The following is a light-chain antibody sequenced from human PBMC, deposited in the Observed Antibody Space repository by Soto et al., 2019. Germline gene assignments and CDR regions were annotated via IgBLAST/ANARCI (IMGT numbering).Light chain of an antibody. CDR1: QSVGSY. CDR2: DAS. Sequence: EIVLTQSPATLSLSPGERATLSCRASQSVGSYLAWYQQKPGQAPRLLIYDASNRATGIPARFSGSGSETDFTLTISSLEPEDFAVYYCQHRSNWPPTFGQGTKVEIK. CDR3: QHRSNWPPT. J-gene: IGKJ1*01. V-gene: IGKV3-11*01.